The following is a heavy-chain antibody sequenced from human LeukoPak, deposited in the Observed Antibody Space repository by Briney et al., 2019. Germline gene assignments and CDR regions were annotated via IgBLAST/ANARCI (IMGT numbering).Heavy chain of an antibody. Sequence: GRSLRLSCAASGFTFDDYAMHWVRQAPGKGLEWFSGISWNSGSIGYADSVKGRFTISRDNAKNSLYLQMNSLRAEDTALYYCANSIAAAGGYYYGMDVWGQGTTVTVSS. J-gene: IGHJ6*02. CDR1: GFTFDDYA. D-gene: IGHD6-13*01. CDR3: ANSIAAAGGYYYGMDV. V-gene: IGHV3-9*01. CDR2: ISWNSGSI.